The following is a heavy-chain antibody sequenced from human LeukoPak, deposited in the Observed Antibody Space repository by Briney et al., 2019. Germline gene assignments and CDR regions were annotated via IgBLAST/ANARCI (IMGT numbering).Heavy chain of an antibody. CDR1: GGSISSGGYY. J-gene: IGHJ5*02. CDR2: IYYSGST. V-gene: IGHV4-31*03. Sequence: PSETLSLTCTVSGGSISSGGYYWSWIRQHPGKGLEWIGYIYYSGSTCYNPSLKSRVTILVDTSKNQFSLKLSSVTAADTAVYYCARAAGGNYDFWSGYYLNWFDPGGQGTLVTVSS. D-gene: IGHD3-3*01. CDR3: ARAAGGNYDFWSGYYLNWFDP.